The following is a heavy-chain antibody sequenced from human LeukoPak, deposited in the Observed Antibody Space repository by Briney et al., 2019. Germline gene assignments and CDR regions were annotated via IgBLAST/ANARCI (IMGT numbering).Heavy chain of an antibody. D-gene: IGHD6-19*01. J-gene: IGHJ6*03. CDR3: ARQGWYVDIFFHMDV. CDR2: TYYRSKWYN. V-gene: IGHV6-1*01. Sequence: SQTLSLTCAISGDSVSSNSAAWNWIRQSPSRGLEWLGRTYYRSKWYNDYAVSVKSRITINPDTSKNQFSLQLNSVTAADTAVYYCARQGWYVDIFFHMDVWGKGTTVTISS. CDR1: GDSVSSNSAA.